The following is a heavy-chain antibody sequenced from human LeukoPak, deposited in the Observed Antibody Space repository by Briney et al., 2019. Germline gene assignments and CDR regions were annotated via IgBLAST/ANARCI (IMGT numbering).Heavy chain of an antibody. Sequence: PGGSLRLSCAASGFTFSSYAMSWVRQAPGKGLEWVAVISCDGSNKYYADSVKGRFTISRDNSKNTLYLQMNSLRAEDTAVYYCARVPLYSSSCLDYWGQGTLVTVSS. CDR2: ISCDGSNK. J-gene: IGHJ4*02. D-gene: IGHD6-13*01. CDR3: ARVPLYSSSCLDY. CDR1: GFTFSSYA. V-gene: IGHV3-30-3*01.